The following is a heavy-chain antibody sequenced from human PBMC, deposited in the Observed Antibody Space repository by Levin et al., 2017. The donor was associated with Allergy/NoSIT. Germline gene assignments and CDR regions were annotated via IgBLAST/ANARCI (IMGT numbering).Heavy chain of an antibody. J-gene: IGHJ4*02. CDR1: GFTFSNYA. V-gene: IGHV3-30-3*01. CDR3: ARANGSHYIQAVDY. D-gene: IGHD2-8*01. CDR2: ISYDGTNT. Sequence: GESLKISCAASGFTFSNYAMHWVRQAPGKGLEWVAVISYDGTNTYYADSVRGRFTISRDNSKNMMYLQMNSLRAEDTAVYYCARANGSHYIQAVDYWGQGHLVTVSS.